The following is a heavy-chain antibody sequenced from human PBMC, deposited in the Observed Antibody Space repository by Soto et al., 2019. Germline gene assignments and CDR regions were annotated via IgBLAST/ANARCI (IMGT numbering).Heavy chain of an antibody. D-gene: IGHD3-9*01. Sequence: GSLRLSCATTGFTFSSYWMNWVRQAPGKGLEWVANIKQDGSEKYYVDTVKGRFTISRDNAKSSLYLQMNSLRAEDTAVYYCAKDTELRYFDWLLPVAAEYFQHWGQGTLVTVSS. CDR1: GFTFSSYW. J-gene: IGHJ1*01. V-gene: IGHV3-7*03. CDR3: AKDTELRYFDWLLPVAAEYFQH. CDR2: IKQDGSEK.